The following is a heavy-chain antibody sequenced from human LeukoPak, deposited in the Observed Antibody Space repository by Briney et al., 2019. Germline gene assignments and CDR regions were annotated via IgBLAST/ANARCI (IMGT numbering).Heavy chain of an antibody. J-gene: IGHJ4*02. CDR2: IKPDGSEK. CDR1: GFTFSSYW. Sequence: GGSLRLSCAASGFTFSSYWMSWVRHAPGKELEWVANIKPDGSEKYYVDSVKGRFTISRDNAKNSLYLQMNSLRAEDTAVYYCARDSNYDFWSGYQYPSDYWGQGTLVTVSS. CDR3: ARDSNYDFWSGYQYPSDY. V-gene: IGHV3-7*01. D-gene: IGHD3-3*01.